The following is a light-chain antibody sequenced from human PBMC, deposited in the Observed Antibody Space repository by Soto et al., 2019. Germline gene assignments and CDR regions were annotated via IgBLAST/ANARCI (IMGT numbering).Light chain of an antibody. V-gene: IGKV3-11*01. J-gene: IGKJ1*01. CDR3: QQRSNWPPA. Sequence: EIVLTQSPATLSLSPGERATLSCRASQSVSSYLAWYQQKPGQAPRLLIYDASNRATGIPARFSGSGSGTDFTLTISSLEPEDFAVYYCQQRSNWPPAFGQGTKVYI. CDR2: DAS. CDR1: QSVSSY.